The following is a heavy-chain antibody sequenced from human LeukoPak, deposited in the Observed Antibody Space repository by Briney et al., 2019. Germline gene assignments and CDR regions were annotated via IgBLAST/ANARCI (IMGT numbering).Heavy chain of an antibody. CDR3: ASLYDSSGYCDY. V-gene: IGHV1-69*13. CDR2: IIPIFGTA. D-gene: IGHD3-22*01. Sequence: ASVKVSCKASGGTFSSYAISWVRQAPGQGLEWMGGIIPIFGTANYAQKFQGRVTITADESTSTAYMELSSLRSEDTAVYYCASLYDSSGYCDYWGQGTLVTVSS. J-gene: IGHJ4*02. CDR1: GGTFSSYA.